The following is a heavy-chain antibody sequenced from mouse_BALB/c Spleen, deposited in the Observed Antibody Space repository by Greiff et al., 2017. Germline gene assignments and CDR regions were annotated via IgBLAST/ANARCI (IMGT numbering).Heavy chain of an antibody. CDR3: ALIQYYGPWFAY. D-gene: IGHD1-2*01. Sequence: EVKLQESGPGLVKPSQSLSLTCSVTGYSITSGYYWNWIRQFPGNKLEWMGYISYDGSNNYNPSLKNRISITRDTSKNQFFLKLNSETTEDTATYYCALIQYYGPWFAYGGQGTLVTVSA. CDR1: GYSITSGYY. J-gene: IGHJ3*01. CDR2: ISYDGSN. V-gene: IGHV3-6*02.